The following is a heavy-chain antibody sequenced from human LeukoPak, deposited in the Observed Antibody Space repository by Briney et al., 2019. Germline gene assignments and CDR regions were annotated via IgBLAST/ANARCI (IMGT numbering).Heavy chain of an antibody. Sequence: SETLSLTCTVSGGSISTYYWSWIRQTPGKGLEWIGYIYYDGSNNYNPSLKSRVTISVDTSKNQFSLKLSSVTAADTAVYYCARRQSGYNDFDYWGQGTLVTVSS. J-gene: IGHJ4*02. CDR1: GGSISTYY. V-gene: IGHV4-59*08. CDR3: ARRQSGYNDFDY. CDR2: IYYDGSN. D-gene: IGHD5-24*01.